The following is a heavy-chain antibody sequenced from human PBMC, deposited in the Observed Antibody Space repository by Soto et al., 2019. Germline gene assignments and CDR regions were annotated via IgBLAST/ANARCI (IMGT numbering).Heavy chain of an antibody. V-gene: IGHV4-4*02. CDR3: ARSNSGNYYEVFDY. J-gene: IGHJ4*02. Sequence: SETLSLTCAVSGGSISSSNWWSWVRQPPGKGLEWIGEIYHSGSTNYNPSLKSRVTISVDKSKNQFSLKLSSVTAADTALYYCARSNSGNYYEVFDYWGQGTLDTVSS. D-gene: IGHD1-26*01. CDR2: IYHSGST. CDR1: GGSISSSNW.